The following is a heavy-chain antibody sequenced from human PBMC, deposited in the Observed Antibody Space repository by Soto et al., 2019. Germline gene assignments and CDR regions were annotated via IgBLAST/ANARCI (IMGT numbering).Heavy chain of an antibody. CDR2: IYHTGVT. D-gene: IGHD3-22*01. V-gene: IGHV4-4*02. CDR3: ARGSSGYSGYGFDH. Sequence: QVQLEESGPGLVKPSGTLSLTCAVSGGSITSDNWWAWVRQTPGKGLEWIGDIYHTGVTNYSPSLKSRVTISVDKSKNHLSLRLDSVTAADTAMFYCARGSSGYSGYGFDHWGQGALVTVSS. J-gene: IGHJ5*02. CDR1: GGSITSDNW.